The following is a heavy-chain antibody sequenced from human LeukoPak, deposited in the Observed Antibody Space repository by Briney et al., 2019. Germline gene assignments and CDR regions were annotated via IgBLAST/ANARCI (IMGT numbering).Heavy chain of an antibody. Sequence: GGSLRLSYAASGFTFSSYAMTWVCQAPGKGLEWVSAISASGVDTYYPDSVKGRFTISRDNSKNTLYLHMSSLRAEDTAVYFCAKRPRDSSGYYLGAFDGWGQGTTVTVSS. CDR2: ISASGVDT. V-gene: IGHV3-23*01. CDR3: AKRPRDSSGYYLGAFDG. J-gene: IGHJ3*01. CDR1: GFTFSSYA. D-gene: IGHD3-22*01.